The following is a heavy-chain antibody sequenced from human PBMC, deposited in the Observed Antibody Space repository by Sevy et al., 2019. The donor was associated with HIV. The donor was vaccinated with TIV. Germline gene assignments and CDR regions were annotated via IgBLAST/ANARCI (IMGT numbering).Heavy chain of an antibody. CDR2: IKQDGSEM. CDR3: TTGHQELGM. D-gene: IGHD6-13*01. Sequence: GGSLRLSCAASGFPFNSHWMTWVRQAPGKGLDWVASIKQDGSEMYYVDSVKGRFTISRDNAKNSVYLQMNSLRVEDTAMYYCTTGHQELGMRGQGTLVTVSS. V-gene: IGHV3-7*01. CDR1: GFPFNSHW. J-gene: IGHJ4*02.